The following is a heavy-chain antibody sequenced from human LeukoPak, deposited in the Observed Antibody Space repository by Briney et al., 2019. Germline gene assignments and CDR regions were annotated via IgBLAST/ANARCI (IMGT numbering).Heavy chain of an antibody. Sequence: PGGSLRLSCETVGFNFKEYYMSWIRQAPGKALEWISYISSSGNDISYADSVKDRFTVSRDNTKNSLYLQMNRLGPEDTALYYCARAEARQIVFGMHPFDIWGQGDMVVVSS. CDR2: ISSSGNDI. J-gene: IGHJ3*02. V-gene: IGHV3-11*01. CDR1: GFNFKEYY. CDR3: ARAEARQIVFGMHPFDI. D-gene: IGHD2-21*01.